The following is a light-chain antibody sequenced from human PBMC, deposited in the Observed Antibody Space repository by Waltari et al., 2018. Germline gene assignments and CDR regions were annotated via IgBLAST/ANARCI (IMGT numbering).Light chain of an antibody. V-gene: IGKV3-20*01. CDR3: QQYGSSPRVT. CDR2: GAS. CDR1: QSVSSSY. J-gene: IGKJ4*01. Sequence: EIVLTQAPGTLSLSPGESATLSGRASQSVSSSYLAWYQQKPGQAPRLLIYGASSRATGIPDRFSGSGSGTDFTLTISRLEPEDFAVYYCQQYGSSPRVTFGGGTKVEIK.